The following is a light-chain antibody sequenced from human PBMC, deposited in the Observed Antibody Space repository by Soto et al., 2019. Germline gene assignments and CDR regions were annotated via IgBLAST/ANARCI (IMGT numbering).Light chain of an antibody. V-gene: IGLV2-8*01. CDR1: SSDVGGYHY. J-gene: IGLJ1*01. CDR3: SSYTNINTRACV. Sequence: QSALTQPPSASGSPGQSVTISCTGTSSDVGGYHYVSWYQQHPGKAPKLMIHEVTKRPSGVPDRFSGSKSGNTASLTVSGLQGEDEADYYCSSYTNINTRACVFGTGTKVTVL. CDR2: EVT.